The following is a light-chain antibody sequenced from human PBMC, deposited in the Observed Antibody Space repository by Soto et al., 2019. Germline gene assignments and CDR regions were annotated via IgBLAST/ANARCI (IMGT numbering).Light chain of an antibody. J-gene: IGKJ5*01. CDR1: QSVSNY. V-gene: IGKV3-11*01. CDR3: QHRSNSPL. Sequence: EIVLTQSPATLSLSPGERATLSCRASQSVSNYVAWYQQKPGQAPRLLIYAASRRATGIPARFSGSGSGTFFTPTISRLDPDYFAFDYRQHRSNSPLFGQGTQLDIK. CDR2: AAS.